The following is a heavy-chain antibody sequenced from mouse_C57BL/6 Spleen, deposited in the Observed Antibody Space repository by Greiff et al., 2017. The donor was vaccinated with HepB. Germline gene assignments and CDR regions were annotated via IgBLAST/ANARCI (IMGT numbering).Heavy chain of an antibody. CDR3: ARGTGPGAMDY. D-gene: IGHD4-1*01. CDR1: GYAFSSSW. J-gene: IGHJ4*01. Sequence: VQLQQSGPELVKPGASVKISCKASGYAFSSSWMNRVKQRPGKGLEWIGRIYPGDGDTNYNGKFKGKATLTADKSSSTAYMQLSSLTSEDSAVYFCARGTGPGAMDYWGQGTSVTVSS. CDR2: IYPGDGDT. V-gene: IGHV1-82*01.